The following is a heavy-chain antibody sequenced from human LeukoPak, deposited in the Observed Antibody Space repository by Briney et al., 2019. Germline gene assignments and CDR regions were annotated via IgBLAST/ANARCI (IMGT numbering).Heavy chain of an antibody. J-gene: IGHJ4*02. CDR3: AREGAAAAGPTLFDY. CDR1: GYTFTSYG. V-gene: IGHV1-18*01. Sequence: ASVKVSCKASGYTFTSYGISWVRQAPGQGLEWMGWISAYNGNTNYAQKLQGRVTMTTDTSTSTAYMELSRLRSDDTAVYYCAREGAAAAGPTLFDYWGQGTLVTVSS. D-gene: IGHD6-13*01. CDR2: ISAYNGNT.